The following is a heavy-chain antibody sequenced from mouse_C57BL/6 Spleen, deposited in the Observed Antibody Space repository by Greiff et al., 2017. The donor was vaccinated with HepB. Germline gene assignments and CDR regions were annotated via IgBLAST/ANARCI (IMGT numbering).Heavy chain of an antibody. CDR3: ARYYDYDGGYFDY. V-gene: IGHV1-64*01. J-gene: IGHJ2*01. CDR1: GYTFTSYW. D-gene: IGHD2-4*01. CDR2: IHPNSGST. Sequence: VQLQQPGAELVKPGASVKLSCKASGYTFTSYWMHWVKQRPGQGLEWIGMIHPNSGSTNYNEKFKSKATLTVDKSSSTAYMQLSSLTSEDSAVYYCARYYDYDGGYFDYWGQGTTLTVSS.